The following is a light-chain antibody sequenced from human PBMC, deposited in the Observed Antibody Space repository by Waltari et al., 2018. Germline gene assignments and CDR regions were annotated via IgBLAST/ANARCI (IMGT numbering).Light chain of an antibody. Sequence: QSVLTQPPSVSGAPGQRVTISCTGSSSNIGAGYDVHWYQQLPGTAPKLPIYANTNRPSGVPDRFSGSKTGTSASLASTGLQAEDEADYYCQSHDSSHYVFGTGTKVTVL. CDR2: ANT. V-gene: IGLV1-40*01. J-gene: IGLJ1*01. CDR3: QSHDSSHYV. CDR1: SSNIGAGYD.